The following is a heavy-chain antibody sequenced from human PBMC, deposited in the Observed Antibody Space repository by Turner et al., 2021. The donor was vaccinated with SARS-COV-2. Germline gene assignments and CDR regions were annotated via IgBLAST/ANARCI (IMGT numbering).Heavy chain of an antibody. CDR2: IDWDDDK. J-gene: IGHJ4*02. Sequence: QVTLRESVPALVKPTQPLTLTCAFSGFSLSTSGMCVSWIRQPPGKALEWLARIDWDDDKYYSTSLKTRLTISKDTSKNQVVLTMTNMDPVDTATYYCARTPAPIVAGDYWGQGTLVTVSS. CDR1: GFSLSTSGMC. D-gene: IGHD6-13*01. V-gene: IGHV2-70*15. CDR3: ARTPAPIVAGDY.